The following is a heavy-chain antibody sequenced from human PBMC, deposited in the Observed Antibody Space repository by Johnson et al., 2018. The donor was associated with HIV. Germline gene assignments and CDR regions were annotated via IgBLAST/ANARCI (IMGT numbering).Heavy chain of an antibody. J-gene: IGHJ3*02. D-gene: IGHD6-6*01. CDR2: INWNGGST. CDR3: ARALGEGAARTYAVDI. CDR1: GFTFDDFG. V-gene: IGHV3-20*04. Sequence: VQLVESGGIAVQPGGSLRLSCAAYGFTFDDFGMSWVRQAPGKGLEWVSGINWNGGSTGYADSVKGRFTISRDNAKNSLYLQMNRLRAEDTALYYCARALGEGAARTYAVDILGQGTMVTVSS.